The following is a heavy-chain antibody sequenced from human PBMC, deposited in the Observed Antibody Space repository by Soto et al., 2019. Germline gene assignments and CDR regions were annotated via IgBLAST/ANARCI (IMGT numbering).Heavy chain of an antibody. CDR3: ATMFMAAAGADLDC. V-gene: IGHV1-2*02. Sequence: ASVKVSCKFFGYTFTDYYMHWVRQTPGQGLEWMGWVNPNSGGTNYAQKFQGRVTMTRDTSISTAYMELRRLRSDDTAVYYCATMFMAAAGADLDCWGQGTLVTVSS. D-gene: IGHD6-13*01. J-gene: IGHJ4*02. CDR2: VNPNSGGT. CDR1: GYTFTDYY.